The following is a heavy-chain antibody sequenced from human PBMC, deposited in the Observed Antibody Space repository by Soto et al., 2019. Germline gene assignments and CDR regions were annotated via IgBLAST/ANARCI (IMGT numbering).Heavy chain of an antibody. CDR1: GGSFSGYD. CDR2: INHSGSS. CDR3: TRDKITGLFDY. D-gene: IGHD2-8*02. J-gene: IGHJ4*02. Sequence: PSETLSLTCAVYGGSFSGYDWTWIRQPPGTGLEWIGEINHSGSSNYNPSLKSRVTISVDTSKNQFSLKLTSVTAADTAVYYCTRDKITGLFDYWGQGTLVPVSS. V-gene: IGHV4-34*01.